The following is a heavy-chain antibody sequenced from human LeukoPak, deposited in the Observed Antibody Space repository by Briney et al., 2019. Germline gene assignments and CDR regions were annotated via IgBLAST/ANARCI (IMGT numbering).Heavy chain of an antibody. CDR1: GGSISSSSYY. CDR3: ARGRLWSGYSSWFDP. D-gene: IGHD3-3*01. Sequence: SSETLSLTCTVSGGSISSSSYYWGWIRQPPGKGLEWIGSIYYSGSTYYNPSLKSRVTISVDTSKNQFSLKLSSVTAADTAVYYCARGRLWSGYSSWFDPWGQGTLVTVSS. J-gene: IGHJ5*02. V-gene: IGHV4-39*01. CDR2: IYYSGST.